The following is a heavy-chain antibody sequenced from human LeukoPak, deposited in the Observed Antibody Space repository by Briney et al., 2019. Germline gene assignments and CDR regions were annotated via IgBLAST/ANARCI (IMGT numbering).Heavy chain of an antibody. CDR2: INPNSGGT. V-gene: IGHV1-2*02. D-gene: IGHD6-13*01. CDR3: ARAHLIAAAGYNWFDP. CDR1: GYTFTGFY. Sequence: ASVKVSCKASGYTFTGFYMHWVRQAPAQGLEWMGWINPNSGGTNYAQKFQGRVTMTRDTSIRTAYMELSRLRSDDTAVYYCARAHLIAAAGYNWFDPWGQGTLVTVSS. J-gene: IGHJ5*02.